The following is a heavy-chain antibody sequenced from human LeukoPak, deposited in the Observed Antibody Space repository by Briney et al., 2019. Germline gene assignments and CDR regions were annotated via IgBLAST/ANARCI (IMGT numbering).Heavy chain of an antibody. CDR1: GGSFSGYY. CDR2: INHSGST. Sequence: PSETLSLTCAVYGGSFSGYYWGWIRQPPGKGLEWIGEINHSGSTNYNPSLKSRVTISVDTSKNQFSLKLSSVTAADTAVYYCARRRCSSTSCYAYRVVVNWFDPWGQGTLVTVSS. V-gene: IGHV4-34*01. D-gene: IGHD2-2*01. J-gene: IGHJ5*02. CDR3: ARRRCSSTSCYAYRVVVNWFDP.